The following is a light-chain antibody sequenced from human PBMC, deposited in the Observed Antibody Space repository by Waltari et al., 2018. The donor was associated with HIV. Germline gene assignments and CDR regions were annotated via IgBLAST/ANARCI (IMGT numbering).Light chain of an antibody. CDR3: AAWDDNLNAL. CDR2: GNN. V-gene: IGLV1-44*01. CDR1: RDNIGSNS. J-gene: IGLJ2*01. Sequence: QSVLRQPPSASGTPGQRVTISCSGGRDNIGSNSVSWYQQLPGMAPKLLTYGNNQRPSGVPDRFSGSKSGTSASLAISGLQSEDEADYYCAAWDDNLNALFGGGTKLTVL.